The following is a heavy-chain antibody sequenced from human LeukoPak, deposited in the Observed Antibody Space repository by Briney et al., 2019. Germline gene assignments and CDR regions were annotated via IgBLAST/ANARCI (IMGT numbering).Heavy chain of an antibody. V-gene: IGHV4-30-2*01. CDR1: GGSISRGGYS. D-gene: IGHD6-19*01. CDR3: ASAYSSGWRSLDY. J-gene: IGHJ4*02. CDR2: IYHSGST. Sequence: IPSQTLSLTCAVSGGSISRGGYSWSWIRQPPGKGLEWIGYIYHSGSTYYNPSLKSRVTISVDRSKNQISLKLSSVTAADTAVYYCASAYSSGWRSLDYWGQGTLVTVSS.